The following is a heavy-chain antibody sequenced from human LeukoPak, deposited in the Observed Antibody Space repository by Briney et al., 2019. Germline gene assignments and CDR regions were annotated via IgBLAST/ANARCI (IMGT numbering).Heavy chain of an antibody. J-gene: IGHJ6*02. CDR2: FDPEDGET. D-gene: IGHD3-3*01. V-gene: IGHV1-24*01. CDR3: ATEVLRFLEWFRRNKQHYYYNGMDV. CDR1: GYTLTELS. Sequence: VASVKVSCKVSGYTLTELSMHWVRQAPGKGLEWMGGFDPEDGETIYAQKFQGRVTMTEDTSTDTAYMELSSLRSEDTAVYYCATEVLRFLEWFRRNKQHYYYNGMDVWGQGTTVTVSS.